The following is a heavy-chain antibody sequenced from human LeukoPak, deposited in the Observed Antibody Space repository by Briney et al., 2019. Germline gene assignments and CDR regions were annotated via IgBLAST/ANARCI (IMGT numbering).Heavy chain of an antibody. Sequence: SETLSLTCAVYGGSFSGYYWSWIRQPPGKGLEWIGETNHSGSTNYNPSLKSRVTISVDTSKNQFSLKLSSVTAADTAVYYCARCPRALTAAPSSRYYYYGMDVWGQGTTVTVSS. D-gene: IGHD6-13*01. J-gene: IGHJ6*02. CDR3: ARCPRALTAAPSSRYYYYGMDV. CDR1: GGSFSGYY. V-gene: IGHV4-34*01. CDR2: TNHSGST.